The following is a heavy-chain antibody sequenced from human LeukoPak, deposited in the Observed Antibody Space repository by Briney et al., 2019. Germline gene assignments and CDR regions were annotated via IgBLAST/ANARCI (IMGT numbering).Heavy chain of an antibody. CDR2: LSGSGADT. V-gene: IGHV3-21*06. CDR1: GFTFSSYS. D-gene: IGHD3-22*01. J-gene: IGHJ2*01. CDR3: ARGVSYYYDNSGHPGWYFDL. Sequence: GGSLRLSCAASGFTFSSYSMNWVRQAPGKGLEWVSSLSGSGADTYYADSVKGRFAMSREDAKNSVHLQMNTLRAGDTAVYYCARGVSYYYDNSGHPGWYFDLWGRGTLVTVSS.